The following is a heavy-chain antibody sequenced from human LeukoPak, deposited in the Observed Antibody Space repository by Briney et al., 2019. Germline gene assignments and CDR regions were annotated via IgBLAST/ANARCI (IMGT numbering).Heavy chain of an antibody. V-gene: IGHV3-23*01. CDR2: ISGSGGST. D-gene: IGHD3-16*01. J-gene: IGHJ4*02. CDR1: GFTFSSYA. Sequence: PGGSLRLSCAASGFTFSSYAMSWVRQAPGKGLEWVSAISGSGGSTYYADSVKGRFTISRDNSKNTLYLQMNSLRAEDTAVYYCATPTGGRPYWIFDYWGQGTLVTVSS. CDR3: ATPTGGRPYWIFDY.